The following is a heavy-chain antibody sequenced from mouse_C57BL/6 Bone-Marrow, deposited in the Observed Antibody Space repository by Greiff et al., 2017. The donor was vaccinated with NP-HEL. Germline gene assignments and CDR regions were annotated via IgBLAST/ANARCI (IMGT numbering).Heavy chain of an antibody. D-gene: IGHD1-1*01. CDR2: ISSAGSNT. J-gene: IGHJ3*01. CDR1: GFTFSSYG. CDR3: ARGAYGSSPPWFAY. Sequence: DVKLVESGGDLVKPGGSLKLSCAASGFTFSSYGMPWVRQTPDKRLEWVATISSAGSNTYYPASVKGRFTISRDNAKNTLYLQMSSLKSEDTAMYYCARGAYGSSPPWFAYWGQGTLVTVSA. V-gene: IGHV5-6*02.